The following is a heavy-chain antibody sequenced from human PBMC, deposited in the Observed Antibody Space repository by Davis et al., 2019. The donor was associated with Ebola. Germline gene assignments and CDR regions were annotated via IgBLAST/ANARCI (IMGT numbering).Heavy chain of an antibody. CDR1: GDSVTSGG. V-gene: IGHV6-1*01. CDR3: ARGWFRSGMDV. CDR2: TYFSSKWYH. Sequence: PSETLSLTCAISGDSVTSGGWNWIRQSPTRGLEWLGRTYFSSKWYHDYAVSVKSRITINPDTSKNQFSLQLNSVTPEDTAIYYCARGWFRSGMDVWGQGTTITVSS. J-gene: IGHJ6*02. D-gene: IGHD6-19*01.